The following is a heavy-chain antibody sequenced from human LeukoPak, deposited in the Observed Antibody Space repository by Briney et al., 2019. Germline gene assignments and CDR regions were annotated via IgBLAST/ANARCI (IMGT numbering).Heavy chain of an antibody. J-gene: IGHJ4*02. V-gene: IGHV3-21*01. CDR2: ISSSSSYI. Sequence: GGSLRLSCAASGFTFSSYSMNWVRQAPGKGLEWVSSISSSSSYIYYADSVKGRFTISRDNAKNSLYLQMNSLRAEDTAVYYCARDYSSSWYMDYWGQGNLVTVSS. D-gene: IGHD6-13*01. CDR1: GFTFSSYS. CDR3: ARDYSSSWYMDY.